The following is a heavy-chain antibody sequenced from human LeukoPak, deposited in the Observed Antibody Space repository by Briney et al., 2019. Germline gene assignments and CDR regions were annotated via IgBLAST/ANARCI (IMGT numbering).Heavy chain of an antibody. CDR1: GFIFSNYW. V-gene: IGHV3-7*04. CDR3: ARDMIILQS. Sequence: PGGSLRLSCSASGFIFSNYWMTWVRQAPGKGLEWVANIKQDGSEKYYVDSVKGRSTISRDNAKKSLYLQMNCLRAEDTAVYFCARDMIILQSWGQGTLVTVSS. J-gene: IGHJ5*02. CDR2: IKQDGSEK. D-gene: IGHD3-16*01.